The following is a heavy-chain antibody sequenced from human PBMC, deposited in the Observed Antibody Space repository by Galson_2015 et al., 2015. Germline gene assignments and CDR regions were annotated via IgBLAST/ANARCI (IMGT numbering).Heavy chain of an antibody. J-gene: IGHJ5*02. CDR1: GGTFSSYT. CDR2: IIPILGIA. Sequence: SVKVSCKASGGTFSSYTISWVRQAPGQGLEWMGRIIPILGIANYAQKFQGRVTITADKSTSTAYMELSSLRSEDTAVYYCARDNTAMGPMAWFDPWGQGTLVTVSS. D-gene: IGHD5-18*01. CDR3: ARDNTAMGPMAWFDP. V-gene: IGHV1-69*04.